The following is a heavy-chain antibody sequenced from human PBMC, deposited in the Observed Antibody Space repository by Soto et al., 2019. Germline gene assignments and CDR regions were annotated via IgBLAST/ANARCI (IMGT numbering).Heavy chain of an antibody. J-gene: IGHJ4*02. D-gene: IGHD4-17*01. CDR3: ARDWVGDLAY. CDR1: GYTFTSYG. CDR2: ISGYNGDT. Sequence: QVQLVQSGGEVKQPGASVKVSWKTSGYTFTSYGISWVRQTPGQGLEWMGWISGYNGDTKYVQKLQGRVTLTTDTSTNTAYMEVRSLRSDDTAVYYCARDWVGDLAYWGQGTLVTVSS. V-gene: IGHV1-18*01.